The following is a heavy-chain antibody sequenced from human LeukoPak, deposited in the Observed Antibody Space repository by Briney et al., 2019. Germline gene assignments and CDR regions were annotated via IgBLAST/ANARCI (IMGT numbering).Heavy chain of an antibody. CDR3: ASYPPGSSYYFDY. CDR1: GFTFSSYA. V-gene: IGHV3-23*01. Sequence: PGGSLRLSCAASGFTFSSYAMSWVRQSPGKGLEWGSAIRGSWGSTYYADSVKGRFTISIDNSKNTLYLQMNSLRAEDTAVYYCASYPPGSSYYFDYWGQGTLVT. D-gene: IGHD6-13*01. J-gene: IGHJ4*02. CDR2: IRGSWGST.